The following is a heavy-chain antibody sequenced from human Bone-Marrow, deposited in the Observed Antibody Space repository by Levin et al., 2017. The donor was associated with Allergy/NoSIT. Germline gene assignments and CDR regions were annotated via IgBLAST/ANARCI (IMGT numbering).Heavy chain of an antibody. V-gene: IGHV2-5*02. CDR2: IYWDDDK. Sequence: SGPTLVKPTQTLTLTCTFSGFSLSSSGLGVGWVRQPPGKALEWLALIYWDDDKRYSPSLKNRLTITKDTSKNQVVLTLTNVGPMDTGTYFCAHKRSAVAFGRAVRWLDPWGRGTLVTVSS. D-gene: IGHD3-16*01. J-gene: IGHJ5*02. CDR1: GFSLSSSGLG. CDR3: AHKRSAVAFGRAVRWLDP.